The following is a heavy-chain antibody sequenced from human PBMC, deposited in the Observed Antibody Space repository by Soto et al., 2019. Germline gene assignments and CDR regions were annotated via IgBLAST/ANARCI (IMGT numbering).Heavy chain of an antibody. CDR3: ARDRRITIFGVVGTPYYYYYGRDV. V-gene: IGHV1-18*04. J-gene: IGHJ6*02. CDR1: GYTFTSYG. D-gene: IGHD3-3*01. Sequence: ASVKVSCKASGYTFTSYGISWVRQAPGQGLEWMGWISAYNGNTNYAQKLQGRVTMTTDTSTSTAYMELRSLRSDDTAVYYCARDRRITIFGVVGTPYYYYYGRDVWGLGATVIVS. CDR2: ISAYNGNT.